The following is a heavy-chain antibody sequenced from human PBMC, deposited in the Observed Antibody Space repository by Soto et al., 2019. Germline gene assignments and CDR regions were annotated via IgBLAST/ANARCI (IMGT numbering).Heavy chain of an antibody. CDR1: GYTFSSFD. CDR3: AHRTGFDY. CDR2: ISGSGGGT. J-gene: IGHJ4*02. Sequence: EVQLWKSGGGLVQPGGSLRLSCAVSGYTFSSFDMSWVRQAPGKGLEWVSTISGSGGGTNYADSVKGRFTISRDISTYTVYLQMNSLRAEDTAVYYCAHRTGFDYWGQGALVTVSS. V-gene: IGHV3-23*01.